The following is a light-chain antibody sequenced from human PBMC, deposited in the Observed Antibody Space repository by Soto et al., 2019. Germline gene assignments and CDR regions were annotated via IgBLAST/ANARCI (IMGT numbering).Light chain of an antibody. J-gene: IGLJ1*01. CDR1: SSNIGAGYD. CDR3: CSYAGSYTHYV. V-gene: IGLV1-40*01. Sequence: QSVLTQPPSVSGAPGQRVTISCTGSSSNIGAGYDVHWYQQLPGTAPKLLIYGNNNRPSGVPDRFSGSKSGTSASLAITGLQAEDEADYYCCSYAGSYTHYVFGTGTKVTVL. CDR2: GNN.